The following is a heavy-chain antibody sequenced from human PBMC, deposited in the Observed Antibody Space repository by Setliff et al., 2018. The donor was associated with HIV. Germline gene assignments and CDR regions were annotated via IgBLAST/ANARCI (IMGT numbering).Heavy chain of an antibody. CDR2: IYTSGST. V-gene: IGHV4-61*09. CDR3: ARGLSIFGVATPGFYSFMDV. CDR1: GGSISSGSYY. Sequence: PSETLSLTCTVSGGSISSGSYYWSWIRQPAGKGLEWIGHIYTSGSTNYNPSLKSRVTISVDTSKNQFSLKLNSVTAADTAVYYCARGLSIFGVATPGFYSFMDVWGKGTTVTVSS. J-gene: IGHJ6*03. D-gene: IGHD3-3*01.